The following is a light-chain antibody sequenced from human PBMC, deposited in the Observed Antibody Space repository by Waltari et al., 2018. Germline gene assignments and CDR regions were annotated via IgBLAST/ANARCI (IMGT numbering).Light chain of an antibody. V-gene: IGKV3-15*01. CDR1: QSGSRN. CDR3: QQYNNWPPVT. CDR2: GAS. J-gene: IGKJ1*01. Sequence: EIVMTQSPATLSVSPGERATLSCRASQSGSRNLAWYQQKPGQAPRLLIYGASTRDTGIPGSFSGSGSGTEFTLTISSLQSEDFAVYYCQQYNNWPPVTFGQGTKVEIK.